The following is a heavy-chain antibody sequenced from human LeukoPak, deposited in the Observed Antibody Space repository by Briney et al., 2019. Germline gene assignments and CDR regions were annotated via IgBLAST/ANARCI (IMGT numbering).Heavy chain of an antibody. CDR3: AREGATVTTYGMDV. J-gene: IGHJ6*04. CDR2: ISSSGSTI. Sequence: PGGSRNLSCAASGFTFSSYAMSWARQAPGKGLEWVSYISSSGSTIYYADSVKGRFTISRDNAKNSLYLQMNSLRAEDTAVYYCAREGATVTTYGMDVWGKGTTVTVSS. CDR1: GFTFSSYA. D-gene: IGHD4-17*01. V-gene: IGHV3-48*03.